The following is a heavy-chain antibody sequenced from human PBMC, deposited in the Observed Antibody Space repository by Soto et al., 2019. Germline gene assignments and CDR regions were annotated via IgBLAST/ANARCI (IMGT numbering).Heavy chain of an antibody. CDR2: IIPIFGTA. D-gene: IGHD1-26*01. CDR1: GGTFSSYA. V-gene: IGHV1-69*01. CDR3: AREALGSLLYYYGMDV. Sequence: QVQLVQSGAEVKKPGSSVKVSCKASGGTFSSYAISWVRQAPGQGLEWMGGIIPIFGTANYAQKCQGRVRITADESTSKAYMELSSLRSEDTAVYYCAREALGSLLYYYGMDVWGQGTTVTVSS. J-gene: IGHJ6*02.